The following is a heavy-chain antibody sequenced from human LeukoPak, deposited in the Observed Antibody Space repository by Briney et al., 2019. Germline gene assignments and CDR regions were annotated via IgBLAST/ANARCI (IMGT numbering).Heavy chain of an antibody. D-gene: IGHD3-10*01. J-gene: IGHJ4*02. V-gene: IGHV3-23*01. CDR1: GFTFSSYG. Sequence: GGPLRLSCAASGFTFSSYGMSWVRQAPGKGLEWVSAISGSGGSTYYADSVKGRFTISRDNSKNTLYLQMNGLRAEDTAVYYCAKDGSLARLDYWGQGTLVTVSS. CDR3: AKDGSLARLDY. CDR2: ISGSGGST.